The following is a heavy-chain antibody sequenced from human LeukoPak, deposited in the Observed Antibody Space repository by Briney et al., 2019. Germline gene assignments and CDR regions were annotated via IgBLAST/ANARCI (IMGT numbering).Heavy chain of an antibody. J-gene: IGHJ4*02. CDR1: GFTFSSYS. Sequence: GGSLRLSCTASGFTFSSYSLNWVRQAPGKGLEWVSSVSTGSNYIYYADSVKGRFTISRDNAKNSLFLQMNSLTAEDTAVYYCAREVAADFDCWGQGTLVTVSS. CDR2: VSTGSNYI. D-gene: IGHD6-19*01. CDR3: AREVAADFDC. V-gene: IGHV3-21*01.